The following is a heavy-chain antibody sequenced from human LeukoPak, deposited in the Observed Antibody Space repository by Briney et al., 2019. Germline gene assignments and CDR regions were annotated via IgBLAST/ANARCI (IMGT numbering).Heavy chain of an antibody. J-gene: IGHJ6*02. CDR2: INTNTGNP. CDR3: ARDYGSGMGYYYYSMDV. Sequence: ASVKVSCKASGYTFTSYAMNWVRQAPGQGLEWMGWINTNTGNPTYAQGFTGRFVFSLDTSVSTAYLQISSLKAEDTAVYYCARDYGSGMGYYYYSMDVWGQGTTVTVSS. V-gene: IGHV7-4-1*02. D-gene: IGHD3-10*01. CDR1: GYTFTSYA.